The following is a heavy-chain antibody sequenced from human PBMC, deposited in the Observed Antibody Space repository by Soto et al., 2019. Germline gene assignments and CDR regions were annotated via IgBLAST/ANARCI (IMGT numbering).Heavy chain of an antibody. CDR1: GGSISSYH. CDR3: ARGLTSILFDY. Sequence: SETLSLTCTVSGGSISSYHWSWIRQPPGRGLEWIGNIYDSGSTNYNSPLKSRVTISKDTSKNQFSLRLNSVTTADTATYYCARGLTSILFDYWGRGTLVTVSS. CDR2: IYDSGST. D-gene: IGHD3-10*01. J-gene: IGHJ4*02. V-gene: IGHV4-59*01.